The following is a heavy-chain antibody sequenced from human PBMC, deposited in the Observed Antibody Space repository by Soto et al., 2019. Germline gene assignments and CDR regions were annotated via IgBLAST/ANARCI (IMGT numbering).Heavy chain of an antibody. CDR3: ARVNSIAVAGNGDGDAFDI. D-gene: IGHD6-19*01. CDR1: GFTFSSYG. CDR2: IWYDGSNK. J-gene: IGHJ3*02. V-gene: IGHV3-33*01. Sequence: QVQLVESGGGVVQPGRSLRLSCAASGFTFSSYGMHWVRQAPGKGLEWVAVIWYDGSNKYYADSVKGRFTISRDNSKNTLYLQMNSLRAEDTAVYYCARVNSIAVAGNGDGDAFDIWGQGTMVTVSS.